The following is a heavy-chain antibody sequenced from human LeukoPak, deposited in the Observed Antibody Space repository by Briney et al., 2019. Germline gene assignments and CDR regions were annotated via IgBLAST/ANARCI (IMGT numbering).Heavy chain of an antibody. D-gene: IGHD3-3*01. J-gene: IGHJ4*02. Sequence: GRSQRLFCAASGFTFSRYGTHWVRQAPGKGLEWVAFISLDGSNKYYADSVKGRFTISRDNSMNTLYLQMNSLRAEDTAVYYCAKPTYGEEIFDYWGQGTLVTVSS. CDR2: ISLDGSNK. CDR3: AKPTYGEEIFDY. CDR1: GFTFSRYG. V-gene: IGHV3-30*18.